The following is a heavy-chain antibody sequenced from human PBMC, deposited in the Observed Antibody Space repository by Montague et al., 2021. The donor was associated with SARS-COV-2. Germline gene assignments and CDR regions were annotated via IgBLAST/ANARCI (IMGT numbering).Heavy chain of an antibody. CDR1: GGTISTDNLYWY. V-gene: IGHV4-39*01. D-gene: IGHD5/OR15-5a*01. CDR3: ARHLSNLRAAVYYFDY. Sequence: SETLSLTCLVSGGTISTDNLYWYWAWIRQPPGKGLEWIGSIFHNGDSYYNPSLNTRVTISIDTSRNHFSLSLTSVTAPDTAVYYYARHLSNLRAAVYYFDYWGQGTPVTVSS. CDR2: IFHNGDS. J-gene: IGHJ4*02.